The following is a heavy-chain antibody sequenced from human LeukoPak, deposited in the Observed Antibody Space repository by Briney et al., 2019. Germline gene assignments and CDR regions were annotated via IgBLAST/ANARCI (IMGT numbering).Heavy chain of an antibody. CDR3: AKDGSYYYDSSGYYSGYYYYMDV. CDR1: GFTFSSYA. CDR2: ISGSGGST. D-gene: IGHD3-22*01. J-gene: IGHJ6*03. Sequence: GGSLRLSCAASGFTFSSYAMSWVRQAPGKGLEWVSAISGSGGSTYYADSVKGRFTISRDNSKNTLYLQMNSLRAEDTAVYYCAKDGSYYYDSSGYYSGYYYYMDVWGKGTTVTVSS. V-gene: IGHV3-23*01.